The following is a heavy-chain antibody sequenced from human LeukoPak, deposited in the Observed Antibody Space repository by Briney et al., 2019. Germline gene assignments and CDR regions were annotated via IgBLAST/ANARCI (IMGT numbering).Heavy chain of an antibody. CDR1: GGSISSSYYY. Sequence: SETLSLTCTVSGGSISSSYYYWGWIRQPPGKGLEWIGSVYYSGSTYYNPSLKSRVTISVDTSKNQFSLKLSSVTAADTAVYYCARRRGYYFDYWGQGTLVTVS. D-gene: IGHD3-22*01. CDR2: VYYSGST. J-gene: IGHJ4*02. CDR3: ARRRGYYFDY. V-gene: IGHV4-39*01.